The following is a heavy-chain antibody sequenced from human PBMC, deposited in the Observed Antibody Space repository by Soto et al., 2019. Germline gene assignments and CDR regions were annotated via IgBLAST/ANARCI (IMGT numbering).Heavy chain of an antibody. CDR2: IYWDDSK. CDR1: GFSLSTSGVG. Sequence: QITLKESGPTLVKPTQTLTLTCTFSGFSLSTSGVGVGWIRQPPGKALEWLAVIYWDDSKHYSPSLKSRLTXXKXXSKNQVVLTMTNMDPVDTATYYCAHKGGGDYIIDYWGQGTLVTVSS. CDR3: AHKGGGDYIIDY. J-gene: IGHJ4*02. V-gene: IGHV2-5*02. D-gene: IGHD4-17*01.